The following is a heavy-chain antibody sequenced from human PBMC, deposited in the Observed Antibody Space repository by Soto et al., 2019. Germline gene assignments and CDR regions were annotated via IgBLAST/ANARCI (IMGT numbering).Heavy chain of an antibody. Sequence: SAKVCCKASGYTFTSYYMHWVRQAPGQGLEWMGIINPSGGSTSYAQKFQGRVTMTRDTSTSTVYMELSSLRSEDTAVYYCAREYYDILTGYYKGLGYFDYWGQGTLVTVSS. J-gene: IGHJ4*02. CDR1: GYTFTSYY. V-gene: IGHV1-46*01. CDR3: AREYYDILTGYYKGLGYFDY. CDR2: INPSGGST. D-gene: IGHD3-9*01.